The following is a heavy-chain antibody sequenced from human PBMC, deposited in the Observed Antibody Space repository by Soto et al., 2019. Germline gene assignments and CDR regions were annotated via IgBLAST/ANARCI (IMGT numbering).Heavy chain of an antibody. D-gene: IGHD2-8*01. CDR1: GFTFSSCS. Sequence: GGSLRLSCASSGFTFSSCSVNWVRQAPGKGLEWVSFISGSGDTKYYADSVKGRFTISRDNAKNSLYLQMSSLRDEDTAVYYCAKYCSSDVCFDYWGQGTLVTVSS. J-gene: IGHJ4*02. CDR2: ISGSGDTK. CDR3: AKYCSSDVCFDY. V-gene: IGHV3-48*02.